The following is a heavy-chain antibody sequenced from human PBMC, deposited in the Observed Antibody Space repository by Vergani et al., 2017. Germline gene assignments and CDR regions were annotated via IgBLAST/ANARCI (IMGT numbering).Heavy chain of an antibody. CDR2: IWYDGSKE. CDR1: GFTLSSHA. CDR3: ARSGYCAHGVCYMTYYYYMDV. Sequence: VQLLESGGNLVQPGGSLRLSCAGSGFTLSSHAMHWVRQAPGKGLEWVAFIWYDGSKEYYADSVKGRFTISRDNSKNTLYLQMNNLRAADTAVYYCARSGYCAHGVCYMTYYYYMDVWGKGP. V-gene: IGHV3-33*01. J-gene: IGHJ6*03. D-gene: IGHD2-8*01.